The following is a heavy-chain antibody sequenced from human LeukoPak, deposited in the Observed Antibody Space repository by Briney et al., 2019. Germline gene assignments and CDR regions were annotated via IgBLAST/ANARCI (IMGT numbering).Heavy chain of an antibody. D-gene: IGHD1-26*01. V-gene: IGHV3-66*01. CDR2: IYSGGST. Sequence: GGSLRLSFAASGLTVSSNYMSWFRKAPGKGLKGVSVIYSGGSTYYADSVKGRFTISRDNSKNTLYLQMNSLRAEDTAVYYCARGNWSGSYYLFDYWGQGTLVTVSS. CDR1: GLTVSSNY. CDR3: ARGNWSGSYYLFDY. J-gene: IGHJ4*02.